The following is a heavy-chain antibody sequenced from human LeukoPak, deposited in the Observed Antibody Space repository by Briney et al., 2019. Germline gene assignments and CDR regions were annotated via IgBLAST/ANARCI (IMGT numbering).Heavy chain of an antibody. D-gene: IGHD3-22*01. CDR3: ARALYDGSGYYSHFDY. Sequence: GGSLRLSCAASGFTFSDYYMTWVRQAPGKGLEWVSSITRSSNYKYYADSLKGRFTISRDNAKNSLYLQMNSLRAEDTAVYYCARALYDGSGYYSHFDYWGQGTLVTVSS. CDR1: GFTFSDYY. V-gene: IGHV3-21*01. J-gene: IGHJ4*02. CDR2: ITRSSNYK.